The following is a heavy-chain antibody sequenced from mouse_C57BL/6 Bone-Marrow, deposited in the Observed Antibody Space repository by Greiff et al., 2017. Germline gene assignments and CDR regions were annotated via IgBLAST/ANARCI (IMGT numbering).Heavy chain of an antibody. CDR1: GFTFSDYG. CDR3: ARQVPHYYAMDY. CDR2: ISNLAYSI. Sequence: EVKLMESGGGLVQPGGSLKLSCAASGFTFSDYGMAWVRQAPRKGPEWVAFISNLAYSIYYADTVTGRFTISRENAKNTLYLEMSSLRSEDTAMYYCARQVPHYYAMDYWGQGTSVTVSS. V-gene: IGHV5-15*01. D-gene: IGHD2-14*01. J-gene: IGHJ4*01.